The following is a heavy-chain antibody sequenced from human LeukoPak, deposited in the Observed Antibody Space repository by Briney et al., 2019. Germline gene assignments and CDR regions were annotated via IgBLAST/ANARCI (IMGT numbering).Heavy chain of an antibody. CDR3: ARGEFPDYGGVDY. CDR1: GGSISSSNW. V-gene: IGHV4-4*02. CDR2: IYHSGST. J-gene: IGHJ4*02. D-gene: IGHD4-23*01. Sequence: SETLSLTCAVSGGSISSSNWWSWVRQPPGKGLEWIGEIYHSGSTNYNPSLKSRVTISVDKSKNQFSLKLSSVTAADTAVYYCARGEFPDYGGVDYWGQGTLVTVSS.